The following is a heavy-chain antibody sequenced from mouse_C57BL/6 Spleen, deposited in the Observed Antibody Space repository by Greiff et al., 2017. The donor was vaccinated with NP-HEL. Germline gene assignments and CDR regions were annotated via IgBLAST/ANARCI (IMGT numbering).Heavy chain of an antibody. J-gene: IGHJ1*03. V-gene: IGHV5-17*01. Sequence: EVMLVESGGGLVKPGGSLKLSCAASGFTFSDYGMHWVRQAPEKGLEWVAYISSGSSTIYYADTVKGRFTISRDNAKNTLFLQMTSMRSEDTAMYYCARHLLYGDFDVWGTGTTVTVSS. CDR3: ARHLLYGDFDV. CDR1: GFTFSDYG. CDR2: ISSGSSTI. D-gene: IGHD2-1*01.